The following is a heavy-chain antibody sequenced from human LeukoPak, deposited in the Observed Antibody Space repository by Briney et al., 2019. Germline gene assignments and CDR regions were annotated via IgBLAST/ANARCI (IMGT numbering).Heavy chain of an antibody. CDR3: ARRYCTSTSCYAHDAFDI. J-gene: IGHJ3*02. D-gene: IGHD2-2*01. CDR2: IYPGDSDT. Sequence: GESLKISCKGSGYSFNTFWIGWVRQMPGKGLEWMGIIYPGDSDTRYRPAFQGQVSISADKSISTAYLEWSSLKASGTAMYYRARRYCTSTSCYAHDAFDIWGQGTMVTVSS. CDR1: GYSFNTFW. V-gene: IGHV5-51*01.